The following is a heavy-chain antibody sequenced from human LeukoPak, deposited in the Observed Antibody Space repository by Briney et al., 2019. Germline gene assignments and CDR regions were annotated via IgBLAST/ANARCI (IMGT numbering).Heavy chain of an antibody. V-gene: IGHV4-31*03. J-gene: IGHJ4*02. CDR3: ARDRSGYAY. CDR1: GGSISGGGYY. CDR2: IYYSGST. Sequence: PSQTLSLTCTVSGGSISGGGYYWSWIRQHPGKGLEWIGYIYYSGSTNYNPSLKSRVTISLNTSKNQFSLNLSSVTAADTAVYYCARDRSGYAYWGQGTLVTVSS. D-gene: IGHD3-3*01.